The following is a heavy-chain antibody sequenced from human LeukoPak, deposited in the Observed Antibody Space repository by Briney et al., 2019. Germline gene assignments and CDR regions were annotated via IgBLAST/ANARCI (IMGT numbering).Heavy chain of an antibody. CDR1: GFTFSSYS. V-gene: IGHV3-21*01. D-gene: IGHD4-17*01. J-gene: IGHJ4*02. CDR2: ISSSSSYI. CDR3: ARPTVTHLDY. Sequence: MTGGSLRLSCAASGFTFSSYSMIWVRQAPGKGLEWVSSISSSSSYIYYADSVKGRFTISRDNAKNSLYLQMNSLRAEDTAVYYCARPTVTHLDYWGQGTLVTVSS.